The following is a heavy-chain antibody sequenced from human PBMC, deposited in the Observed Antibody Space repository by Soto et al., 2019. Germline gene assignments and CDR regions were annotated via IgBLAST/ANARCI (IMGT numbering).Heavy chain of an antibody. V-gene: IGHV4-38-2*01. CDR2: IYHSGST. CDR1: GYSISSGYY. J-gene: IGHJ6*02. D-gene: IGHD3-10*01. Sequence: SETLSLTCAVSGYSISSGYYWGWIRQPPGKGLEWIGSIYHSGSTYYNPSLKSRVTISVDTSKNQFSLKLSSVTAADTAVYYCARSGGPGYYYYYGMDVWGQGTTVTV. CDR3: ARSGGPGYYYYYGMDV.